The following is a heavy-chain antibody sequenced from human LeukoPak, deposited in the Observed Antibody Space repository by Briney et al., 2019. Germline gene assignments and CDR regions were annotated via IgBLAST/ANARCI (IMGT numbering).Heavy chain of an antibody. D-gene: IGHD2-15*01. CDR2: ISSNGSTI. CDR1: GFTFSSYE. V-gene: IGHV3-48*03. CDR3: ARDKVQGSEWGSNFDY. J-gene: IGHJ4*02. Sequence: QAGGSLRLSCAASGFTFSSYEMNWVRQAPGKGLEWVSYISSNGSTIYYADSVKGRFTISRDNAKTSLYLQMNSLRAEDTAVYYCARDKVQGSEWGSNFDYWGQGTLVTVSS.